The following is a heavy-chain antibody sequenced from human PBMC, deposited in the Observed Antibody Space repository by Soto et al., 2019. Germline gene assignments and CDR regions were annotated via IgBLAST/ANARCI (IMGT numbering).Heavy chain of an antibody. V-gene: IGHV1-8*01. CDR3: ARKYYDYSWGSYRYTYFDY. Sequence: QVQLVQSGAEVKKPGASVKVSCKASGYTFTSYDINWVRQATGQGLEWMGWMNPNSGNTGYAQKFQGRVNMTRNTYISTAYMELSSLRSEDTAVYYCARKYYDYSWGSYRYTYFDYWGQGTLVTVSS. CDR1: GYTFTSYD. J-gene: IGHJ4*02. D-gene: IGHD3-16*02. CDR2: MNPNSGNT.